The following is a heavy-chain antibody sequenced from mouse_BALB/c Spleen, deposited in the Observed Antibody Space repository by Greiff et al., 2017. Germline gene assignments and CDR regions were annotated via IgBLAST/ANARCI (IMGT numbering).Heavy chain of an antibody. J-gene: IGHJ3*01. Sequence: QVQLQQSGAELVRPGVSVKISCKGSGYTFTDYAMHWVKQSHAKSLEWIGVISTYYGDASYNQKFKGKATMTVYKSSSTVYMELARLTSENSAIYYCARVGQSTMSTNGFAYWGQGTLVTVSA. CDR2: ISTYYGDA. CDR3: ARVGQSTMSTNGFAY. D-gene: IGHD2-4*01. CDR1: GYTFTDYA. V-gene: IGHV1S137*01.